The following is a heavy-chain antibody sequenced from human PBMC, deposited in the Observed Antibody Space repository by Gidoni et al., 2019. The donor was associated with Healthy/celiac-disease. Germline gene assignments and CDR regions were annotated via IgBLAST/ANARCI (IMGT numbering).Heavy chain of an antibody. D-gene: IGHD6-6*01. CDR3: ARHEVDSSSIDY. Sequence: EVQLVQSGAEVQKPGESLEISCKGSGYSFTSYRIGWVRQMPGKGLERMGIIYPGDSDTRYRPSFQGQVTISADKSISTAYLQWSSLKASDTAMYYCARHEVDSSSIDYWGQGTLVTVSS. J-gene: IGHJ4*02. V-gene: IGHV5-51*01. CDR1: GYSFTSYR. CDR2: IYPGDSDT.